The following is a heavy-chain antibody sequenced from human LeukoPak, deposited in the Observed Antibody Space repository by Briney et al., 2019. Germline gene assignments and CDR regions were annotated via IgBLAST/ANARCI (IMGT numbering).Heavy chain of an antibody. J-gene: IGHJ5*02. Sequence: SSETLSLTCDVSGGSISSGLYSWSWIRQPLGKGLEWIGYIYHTGSTYYNPPLKSRVTISVDTSKNQFSLRLSSVTAADTAVYYCARLQYCSGTSCYWFDPWGQGTLVTVSS. CDR1: GGSISSGLYS. CDR3: ARLQYCSGTSCYWFDP. D-gene: IGHD2-2*01. V-gene: IGHV4-30-2*01. CDR2: IYHTGST.